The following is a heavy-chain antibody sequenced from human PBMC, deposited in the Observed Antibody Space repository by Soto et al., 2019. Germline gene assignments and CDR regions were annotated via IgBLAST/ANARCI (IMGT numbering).Heavy chain of an antibody. V-gene: IGHV1-2*04. D-gene: IGHD2-8*01. Sequence: WASVKVSCKASGYSFTDYHIHWVRQAPGQGLEWLGRINPKSGGTSTAQKFQGWVTMTRDRSISTVNMELTRLRSDDTAVYFCARGHSTDCSNGVCSFFYNHEMDVWGQGTTVTVSS. CDR3: ARGHSTDCSNGVCSFFYNHEMDV. CDR2: INPKSGGT. CDR1: GYSFTDYH. J-gene: IGHJ6*02.